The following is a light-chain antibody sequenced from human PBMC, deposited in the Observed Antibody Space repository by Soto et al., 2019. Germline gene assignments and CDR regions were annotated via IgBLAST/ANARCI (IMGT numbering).Light chain of an antibody. J-gene: IGKJ4*01. V-gene: IGKV3-20*01. Sequence: EIVLTQSPGTLSLSPGERATLSCRASQSVSSSYLAWYQQTPGQAPRLLIYGASSRATGIPDRFSGSGSGTDFTLTISRLEPEDFAVYYCQQYDSSPITFGGGTKVEIK. CDR2: GAS. CDR3: QQYDSSPIT. CDR1: QSVSSSY.